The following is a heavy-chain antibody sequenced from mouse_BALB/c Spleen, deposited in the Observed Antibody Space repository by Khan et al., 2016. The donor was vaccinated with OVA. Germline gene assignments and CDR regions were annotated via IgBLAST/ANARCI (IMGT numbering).Heavy chain of an antibody. V-gene: IGHV9-3-1*01. CDR1: GYTLTNYG. Sequence: QIQLVQSGPELKKPGETVKISCKASGYTLTNYGMNWVKQAPGKGLKWMGWINTYTGEATYADDFKGRFAFSLETSASTAYLQINNLKNEDTATYFCSRSNGNYWFAYWGQGTLVTVYA. J-gene: IGHJ3*01. D-gene: IGHD2-1*01. CDR3: SRSNGNYWFAY. CDR2: INTYTGEA.